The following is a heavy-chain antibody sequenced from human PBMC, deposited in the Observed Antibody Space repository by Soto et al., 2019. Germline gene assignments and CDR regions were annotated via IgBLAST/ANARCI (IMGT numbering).Heavy chain of an antibody. CDR1: GFTFSSYA. D-gene: IGHD3-16*01. Sequence: GGALRLSCSASGFTFSSYAMSWVRQAPGKGLEWVSAISGSGSSAYYADSVKGRFTISRDNAKNSLYLQMNSLRAEDTAVYYCARDPLTYYFDYWGQGTLVTVSS. CDR3: ARDPLTYYFDY. CDR2: ISGSGSSA. J-gene: IGHJ4*02. V-gene: IGHV3-23*01.